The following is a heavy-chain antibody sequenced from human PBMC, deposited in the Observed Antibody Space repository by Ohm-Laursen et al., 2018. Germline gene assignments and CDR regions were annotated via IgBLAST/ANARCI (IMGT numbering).Heavy chain of an antibody. CDR2: ISGNDDTP. CDR3: AKLLSSSWYGDIDY. J-gene: IGHJ4*02. D-gene: IGHD6-13*01. CDR1: ETSGLILSNNA. Sequence: SLRLSCSASETSGLILSNNAMSWVRQSPGKGLEWVSLISGNDDTPYYADSVKGRFTISRDNSKNTLYLQMNSLRAEDTAVYYCAKLLSSSWYGDIDYWGQGTLVTVSS. V-gene: IGHV3-23*01.